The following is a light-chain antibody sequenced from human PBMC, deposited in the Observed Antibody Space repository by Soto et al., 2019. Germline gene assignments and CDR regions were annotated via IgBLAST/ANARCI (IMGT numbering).Light chain of an antibody. V-gene: IGKV1-9*01. CDR3: QHLNSYPIT. CDR1: QGVSSH. CDR2: EVS. J-gene: IGKJ5*01. Sequence: IQLTQFPSSLSASVGDRVAITCRASQGVSSHLAWHQQKPGKAPKLLIYEVSTLQSGVPSRFSGSGSGTDFTLTISSLQPEDFATYYCQHLNSYPITFGQGTRLEIK.